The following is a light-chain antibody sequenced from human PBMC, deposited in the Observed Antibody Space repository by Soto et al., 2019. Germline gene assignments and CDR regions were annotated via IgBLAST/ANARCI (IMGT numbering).Light chain of an antibody. J-gene: IGKJ1*01. CDR2: GAS. CDR3: HQYGRSPRT. CDR1: QSVSSNY. Sequence: EIVLTQSPDTLSLSPGERATLSCRASQSVSSNYLAWYQQKPGQAPRLLIYGASSRPIGIPDRFSGSGSGTAFTLTISRLEPEDFAVYYCHQYGRSPRTFGQGTKVEIK. V-gene: IGKV3-20*01.